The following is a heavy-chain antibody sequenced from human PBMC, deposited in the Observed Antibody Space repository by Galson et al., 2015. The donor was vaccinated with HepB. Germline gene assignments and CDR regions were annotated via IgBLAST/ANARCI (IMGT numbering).Heavy chain of an antibody. J-gene: IGHJ4*02. CDR1: GFTFSSYA. V-gene: IGHV3-23*01. D-gene: IGHD6-6*01. Sequence: SLRLSCAASGFTFSSYAMSWVRQAPGKGLEWVSAISGSGGSTYYADSVKGRFTISRDNSKNTLYLQMNSLRAEDTAVYYCAKGEGVYSSSPDYWGQGTLVTVSS. CDR3: AKGEGVYSSSPDY. CDR2: ISGSGGST.